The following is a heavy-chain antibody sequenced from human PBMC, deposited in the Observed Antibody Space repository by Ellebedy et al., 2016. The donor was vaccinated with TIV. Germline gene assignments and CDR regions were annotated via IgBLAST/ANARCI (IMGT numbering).Heavy chain of an antibody. Sequence: GESLTISCAASGFSFSTYWMFWVRQAPGKGLVWVSRINTDGTITDYADSVKGRFTISRDNAKNTLYLQMNSLRADDTAVYYCARDYWGYWGQGTLVTVSS. J-gene: IGHJ4*02. V-gene: IGHV3-74*01. CDR1: GFSFSTYW. D-gene: IGHD3-16*01. CDR3: ARDYWGY. CDR2: INTDGTIT.